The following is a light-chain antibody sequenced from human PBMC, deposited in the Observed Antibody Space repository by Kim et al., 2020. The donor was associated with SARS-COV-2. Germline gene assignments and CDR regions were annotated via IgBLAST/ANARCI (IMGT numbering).Light chain of an antibody. V-gene: IGLV3-21*04. CDR2: YDS. CDR1: SMGSKS. CDR3: QVWDSSSDHRVV. Sequence: PGKTVGVFVWGNSMGSKSVPRYQQKSGQAPVLVMYYDSDRPSGIPERFSGSNSGNTATLTISRVEAGDEADYYCQVWDSSSDHRVVFGGGTQLTVL. J-gene: IGLJ2*01.